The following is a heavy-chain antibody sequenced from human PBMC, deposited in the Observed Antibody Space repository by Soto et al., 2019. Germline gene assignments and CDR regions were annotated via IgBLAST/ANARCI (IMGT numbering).Heavy chain of an antibody. CDR1: GFSLSTSGVG. CDR3: AHRRTTMVRSSWYFDL. D-gene: IGHD3-10*01. J-gene: IGHJ2*01. V-gene: IGHV2-5*02. CDR2: IYWDDDK. Sequence: QITLKESGPTLVKPTQTLTLTCTFSGFSLSTSGVGVGWIRQPPGKALEWLALIYWDDDKRYSPSLKSRLTITTDISQNQVVLTMTNMDPVDTATYYCAHRRTTMVRSSWYFDLWGRGTLVTVSS.